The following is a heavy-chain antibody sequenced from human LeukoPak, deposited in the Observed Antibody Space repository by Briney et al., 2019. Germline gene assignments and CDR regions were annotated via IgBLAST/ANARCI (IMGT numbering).Heavy chain of an antibody. Sequence: GGSLRLSCTASGFPFIEYSMNWVRQAPGKGLERISYIGIDSGNTKYADSVRGRFTISADRAQNSLYLQMDSLRVEDTAVYYCARDHNYAFDNWGQGTLVSVAS. D-gene: IGHD1-1*01. CDR1: GFPFIEYS. CDR2: IGIDSGNT. CDR3: ARDHNYAFDN. J-gene: IGHJ4*02. V-gene: IGHV3-48*01.